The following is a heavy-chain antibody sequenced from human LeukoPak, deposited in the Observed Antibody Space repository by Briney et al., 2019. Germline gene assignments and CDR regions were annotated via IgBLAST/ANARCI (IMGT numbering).Heavy chain of an antibody. D-gene: IGHD2-2*02. V-gene: IGHV4-38-2*01. J-gene: IGHJ3*02. Sequence: SETLSLTCAVSVYSISSGYYWGWIRQPPGKGLEWIGSIYHSGSTYYNPSLKSRVTISVDTSKNQFSLKLSSVTAADTAVYYCARRDIVVVPAAILDAFDIWGQGTMVTVSS. CDR2: IYHSGST. CDR1: VYSISSGYY. CDR3: ARRDIVVVPAAILDAFDI.